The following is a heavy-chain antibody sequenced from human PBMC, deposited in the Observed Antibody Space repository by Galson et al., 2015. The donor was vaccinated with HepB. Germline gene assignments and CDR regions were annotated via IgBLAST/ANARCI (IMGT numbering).Heavy chain of an antibody. CDR2: IDSSATII. D-gene: IGHD1-14*01. CDR1: GFTFSSYE. V-gene: IGHV3-48*03. J-gene: IGHJ4*02. CDR3: ARREVWDRNGARSGYYFDY. Sequence: SLRLSCAASGFTFSSYEMNWVRQAPGKGLEWISYIDSSATIIYYADSVKGRFTISRDNAKNSLFLQMNSLRAEDTAVYYCARREVWDRNGARSGYYFDYWGQGTLVTVSS.